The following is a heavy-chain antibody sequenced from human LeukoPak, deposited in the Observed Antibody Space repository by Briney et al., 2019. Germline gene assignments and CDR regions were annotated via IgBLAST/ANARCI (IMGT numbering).Heavy chain of an antibody. CDR1: GGSFRGYY. J-gene: IGHJ4*02. V-gene: IGHV4-4*07. CDR3: VRGGSKAAATFDY. CDR2: IHTSGNT. D-gene: IGHD2-15*01. Sequence: SETLSLTCTVSGGSFRGYYWSWIRQPAGEGLEWIGHIHTSGNTNYNPSLKSRVTMSVDTSNNQFSLRVSSVTAADTAIYYCVRGGSKAAATFDYWGQGTLVTVFS.